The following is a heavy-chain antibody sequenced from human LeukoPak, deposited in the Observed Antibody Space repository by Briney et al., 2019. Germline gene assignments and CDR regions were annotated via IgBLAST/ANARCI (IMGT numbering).Heavy chain of an antibody. CDR2: ISYDGSNI. J-gene: IGHJ4*02. V-gene: IGHV3-30*03. D-gene: IGHD4/OR15-4a*01. Sequence: GGSLRLSCTASEFTFSSYGMHWVRQAPGKGLEWVAVISYDGSNIYYADSVKGRFTISRDNSKNTLFLQMNSLRAEDTAVYYCARSGLSRFDYWGQGTLVTVSS. CDR3: ARSGLSRFDY. CDR1: EFTFSSYG.